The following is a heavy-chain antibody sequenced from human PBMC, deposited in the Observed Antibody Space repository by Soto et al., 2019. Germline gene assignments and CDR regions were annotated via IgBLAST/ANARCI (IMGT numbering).Heavy chain of an antibody. CDR3: ARDHYYFSTRSPHTSYYCG. CDR2: ISSSSSYI. V-gene: IGHV3-21*01. Sequence: KGLEWVASISSSSSYIYYAVSVKGRSTISRHNAKNSLYLQMNSLRAQDTAVYYCARDHYYFSTRSPHTSYYCG. D-gene: IGHD3-3*01. J-gene: IGHJ6*01.